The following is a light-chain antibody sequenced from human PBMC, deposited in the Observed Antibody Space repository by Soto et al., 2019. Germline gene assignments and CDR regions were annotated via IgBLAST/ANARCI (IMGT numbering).Light chain of an antibody. J-gene: IGKJ1*01. CDR3: QQYDRSPRT. Sequence: EIVLTQSPGTLSLSPGERATLSCRASQTFTTSSLAWYQQKPGQAPRLLLSDASNRATGIPDRLSGSRSETDFNLTISRLEPEAFAVYYCQQYDRSPRTFGQGTKVEIK. V-gene: IGKV3-20*01. CDR1: QTFTTSS. CDR2: DAS.